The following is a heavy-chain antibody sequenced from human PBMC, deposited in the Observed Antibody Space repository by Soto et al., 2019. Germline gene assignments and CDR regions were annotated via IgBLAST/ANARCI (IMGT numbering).Heavy chain of an antibody. V-gene: IGHV3-21*01. CDR1: GFTFSSYS. CDR2: ISSSSSYI. D-gene: IGHD4-17*01. Sequence: EVQLVESGGGLVKPGGSLRLSCAASGFTFSSYSMNWVRQAPGKGLEWVSSISSSSSYIYYADSVKGRFTISRENAKNSLYLQMNSLRAEDTAVYYCARGYGDYYEYYFDYWGQGTLVTVSS. CDR3: ARGYGDYYEYYFDY. J-gene: IGHJ4*02.